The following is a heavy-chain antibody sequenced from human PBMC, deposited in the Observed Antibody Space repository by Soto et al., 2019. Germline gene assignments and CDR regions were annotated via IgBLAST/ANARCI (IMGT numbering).Heavy chain of an antibody. V-gene: IGHV1-18*04. CDR1: GYTFTSYG. CDR3: ARDIVVVPAAGYYYGMDV. J-gene: IGHJ6*02. CDR2: ISAYNGNT. D-gene: IGHD2-2*01. Sequence: ASVKVSCKASGYTFTSYGISWVRQAPGQGLEWMGWISAYNGNTNYAQKLQGRVTMTTDTSTSTAYMELRSRRSDDTAVYYCARDIVVVPAAGYYYGMDVWGQGTTVTVSS.